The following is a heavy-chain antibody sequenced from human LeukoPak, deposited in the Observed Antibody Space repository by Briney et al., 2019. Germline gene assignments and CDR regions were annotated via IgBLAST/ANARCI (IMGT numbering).Heavy chain of an antibody. Sequence: ASVKVSCKASGYTFTGYYMHWVRQAPGQGLEWMGWINPNSGGTNYAQKFQGRVTMTRDTSISTAYMELSRLRSDDTAVYYCARLWTTRRPIDYSGQGTLVTVSS. V-gene: IGHV1-2*02. CDR1: GYTFTGYY. CDR2: INPNSGGT. J-gene: IGHJ4*02. D-gene: IGHD2-2*01. CDR3: ARLWTTRRPIDY.